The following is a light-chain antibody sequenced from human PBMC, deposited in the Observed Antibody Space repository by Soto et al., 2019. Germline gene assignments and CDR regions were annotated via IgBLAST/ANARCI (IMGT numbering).Light chain of an antibody. CDR3: QQYNNWPEWT. CDR1: QSVSGK. V-gene: IGKV3-15*01. Sequence: EVLMTQSPATLSVSPGERATLSCRASQSVSGKLAWFQQRPGQAPRLVIYGASTRATGTPARFSGSGSGTEFTLTISSLQSEDFAVYYCQQYNNWPEWTFGQGTKVDIK. J-gene: IGKJ1*01. CDR2: GAS.